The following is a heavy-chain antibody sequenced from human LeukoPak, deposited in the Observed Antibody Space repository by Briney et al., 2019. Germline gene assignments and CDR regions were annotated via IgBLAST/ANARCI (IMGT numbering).Heavy chain of an antibody. CDR1: GFTFSSYG. J-gene: IGHJ4*02. V-gene: IGHV3-30*02. CDR2: IRCDGSNK. CDR3: AKDWYSTSSYY. Sequence: GGSLRLSCAASGFTFSSYGMHWVRQAPGKGLEWVAFIRCDGSNKYYADSVKGRFAISRDNSKNTLYLQMNSLRAEDTAVYYCAKDWYSTSSYYWGQGTLATVSS. D-gene: IGHD2-2*01.